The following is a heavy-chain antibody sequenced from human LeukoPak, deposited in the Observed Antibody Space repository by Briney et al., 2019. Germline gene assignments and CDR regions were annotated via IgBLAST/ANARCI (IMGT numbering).Heavy chain of an antibody. D-gene: IGHD3-10*01. J-gene: IGHJ4*02. V-gene: IGHV3-23*01. CDR1: GFTFSSYF. CDR2: IRYSGGST. CDR3: ASLYDSGSYYNYLDY. Sequence: GGSLRLSCAASGFTFSSYFMSWVRQAPGKGLEWVSAIRYSGGSTYYADSVKGRFTISRDNSKNTLYLQMNSLRAEDTAVYYCASLYDSGSYYNYLDYWGQGTLVTVSS.